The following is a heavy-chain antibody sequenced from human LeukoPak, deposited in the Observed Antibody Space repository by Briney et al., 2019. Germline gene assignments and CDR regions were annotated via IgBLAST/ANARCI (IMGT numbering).Heavy chain of an antibody. D-gene: IGHD2-2*01. CDR2: IYSGGST. V-gene: IGHV3-53*01. Sequence: GGSLRLSCAASGFTVSSSYMSWVRQAPGKGLEWVSVIYSGGSTYYADSVKGRFTISRDNSKNTLYLQMNSLRAEDTAVYYCAKDLRRTSYHHDFDYWGQGTLVTVSS. CDR3: AKDLRRTSYHHDFDY. J-gene: IGHJ4*02. CDR1: GFTVSSSY.